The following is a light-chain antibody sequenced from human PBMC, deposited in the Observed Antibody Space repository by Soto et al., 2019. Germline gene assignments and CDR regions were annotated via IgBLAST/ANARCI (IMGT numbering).Light chain of an antibody. CDR3: PQSYSPPPT. Sequence: DIQMTQSPSSLSASVGDRVTITCRASQSISSYLNWYQQKPGKAPKLLLYTASSLQSGVPSRFSGSGSGTDFTLTISTLQPEDFATYYCPQSYSPPPTFGQGTKVEIK. CDR1: QSISSY. CDR2: TAS. J-gene: IGKJ1*01. V-gene: IGKV1-39*01.